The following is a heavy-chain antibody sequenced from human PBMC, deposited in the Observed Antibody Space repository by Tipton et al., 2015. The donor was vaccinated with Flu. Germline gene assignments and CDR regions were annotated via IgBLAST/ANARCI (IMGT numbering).Heavy chain of an antibody. CDR1: GYAFNGYY. V-gene: IGHV1-2*02. CDR2: INLDSGDT. D-gene: IGHD3-16*01. J-gene: IGHJ4*02. Sequence: QLVQSGAEVKKPGASVKVSCSASGYAFNGYYMHWVRQAPGQGLEWMGWINLDSGDTVYAQNFEGRVTMTRDTSISTVYMELRRLRLDDTAIYYCAREMGEFESWGQGTQVTASS. CDR3: AREMGEFES.